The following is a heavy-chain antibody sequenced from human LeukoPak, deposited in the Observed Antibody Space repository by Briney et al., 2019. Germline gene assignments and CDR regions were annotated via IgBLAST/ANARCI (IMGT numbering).Heavy chain of an antibody. Sequence: PGGSLRLSCAASGFTFSDYYMSWIRQAPGKGLEWVSYISSSSSYTYYADSVKGRFTISRDNAKNSLYLQMNSLRAEDTAVYYCARVPGGYSYGYYAFDIWGQGTMVTVSS. CDR3: ARVPGGYSYGYYAFDI. J-gene: IGHJ3*02. CDR2: ISSSSSYT. CDR1: GFTFSDYY. D-gene: IGHD5-18*01. V-gene: IGHV3-11*03.